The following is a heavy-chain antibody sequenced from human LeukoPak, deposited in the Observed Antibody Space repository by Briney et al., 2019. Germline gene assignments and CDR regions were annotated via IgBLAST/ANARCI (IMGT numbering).Heavy chain of an antibody. J-gene: IGHJ3*02. CDR1: GFTFSSYS. V-gene: IGHV3-21*01. Sequence: PGGSLRLSCSASGFTFSSYSMNWVRQHPGKGLEWVSSISSSNSYGNYADSVKGRITISTVKTKNSQYLEMMRLRAVDTDEYSGSRDGGGRGSDRAFDIWGQGTMVTVSS. D-gene: IGHD2-15*01. CDR3: SRDGGGRGSDRAFDI. CDR2: ISSSNSYG.